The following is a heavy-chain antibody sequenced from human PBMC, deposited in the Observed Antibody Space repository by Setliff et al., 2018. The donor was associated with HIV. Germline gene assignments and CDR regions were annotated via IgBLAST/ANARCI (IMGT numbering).Heavy chain of an antibody. CDR2: IKEDGSEK. V-gene: IGHV3-7*03. Sequence: PGGSLRLSCAASGLTFSSYWMSWVRQAPGKGLEWMANIKEDGSEKYYVDSVKGRFTISRDNAKNTLYLQMNSLRAEDTALYYCAKAIYYYDSSGYFPLEYWGQGTLVTVSS. D-gene: IGHD3-22*01. CDR3: AKAIYYYDSSGYFPLEY. J-gene: IGHJ4*02. CDR1: GLTFSSYW.